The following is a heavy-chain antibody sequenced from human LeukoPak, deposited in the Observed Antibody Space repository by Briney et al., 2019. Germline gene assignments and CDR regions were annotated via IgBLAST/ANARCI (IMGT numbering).Heavy chain of an antibody. Sequence: GGSLRLSCAASGFTFSSYSMNWVRQAPGKGLEWVSSISSSGSYIYYADSVKGRFTISRDNAKNSLYLQMNSLRAEDTAVYYCAGPISGYTSWGQGTLVTVSS. D-gene: IGHD3-22*01. CDR1: GFTFSSYS. CDR2: ISSSGSYI. J-gene: IGHJ4*02. V-gene: IGHV3-21*01. CDR3: AGPISGYTS.